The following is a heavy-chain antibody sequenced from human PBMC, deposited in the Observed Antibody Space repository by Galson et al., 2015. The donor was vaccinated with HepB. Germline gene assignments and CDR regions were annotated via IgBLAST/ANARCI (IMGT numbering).Heavy chain of an antibody. V-gene: IGHV4-31*03. CDR1: GGSISSGGYY. Sequence: TLSLTCTVSGGSISSGGYYWSWIRQHPGKGLEWIGYIYYSGSTYYNPSLKSRVTISVDTSKNQFSLKLSSVTAADTAVYYCAREDPGSGPRGNWGQGTLVTVSS. J-gene: IGHJ4*02. D-gene: IGHD2-15*01. CDR3: AREDPGSGPRGN. CDR2: IYYSGST.